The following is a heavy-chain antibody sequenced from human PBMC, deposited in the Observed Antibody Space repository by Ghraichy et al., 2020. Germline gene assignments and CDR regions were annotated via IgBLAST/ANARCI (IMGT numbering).Heavy chain of an antibody. D-gene: IGHD2-2*01. Sequence: LSLTCVASGFSFNSYNMNWVRQAPGKGLEWVSSISSSSSFMNYADSVRGRFTISRDDAKNSLYLQMNSLRDDDTAVYYCARDYRLGDCTTTRCSNFFDPWGQGTLVTVSS. CDR2: ISSSSSFM. CDR3: ARDYRLGDCTTTRCSNFFDP. CDR1: GFSFNSYN. V-gene: IGHV3-21*01. J-gene: IGHJ5*02.